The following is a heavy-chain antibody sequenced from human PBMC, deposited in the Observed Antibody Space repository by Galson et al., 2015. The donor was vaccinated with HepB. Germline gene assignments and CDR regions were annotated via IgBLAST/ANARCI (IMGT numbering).Heavy chain of an antibody. V-gene: IGHV3-9*01. CDR1: GFTFDDYA. D-gene: IGHD2-21*02. J-gene: IGHJ6*02. Sequence: SLRLSCAASGFTFDDYAMHWVRQAPGKGLEWVSGISWNSGSIGYADSVKGRFTISRDNAKNSLYLQMNSLRAEDTALYYCAKSYCGGDCYPDYYYYGMDVWGQGTTVTVSS. CDR2: ISWNSGSI. CDR3: AKSYCGGDCYPDYYYYGMDV.